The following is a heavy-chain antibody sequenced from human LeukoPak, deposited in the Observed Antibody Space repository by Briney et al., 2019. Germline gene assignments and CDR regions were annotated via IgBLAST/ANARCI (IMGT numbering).Heavy chain of an antibody. CDR2: IYPHDSDT. Sequence: GESLKLSCKGSGYSFTTYCIGRVRQMPGKGLEWMGIIYPHDSDTRYSPSFQGQVTISADKSISTAYLQWSSLKASDTAMYCCARRGAHPGHFAYWGQGTLVSVSS. CDR3: ARRGAHPGHFAY. D-gene: IGHD1-26*01. CDR1: GYSFTTYC. J-gene: IGHJ4*02. V-gene: IGHV5-51*01.